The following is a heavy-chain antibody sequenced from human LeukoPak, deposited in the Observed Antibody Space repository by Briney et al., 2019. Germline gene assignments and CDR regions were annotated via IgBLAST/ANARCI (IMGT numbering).Heavy chain of an antibody. CDR2: IKQDGSEK. V-gene: IGHV3-7*01. D-gene: IGHD3-10*01. CDR3: AGDRSGNPFDY. Sequence: GGSLRLSCAASGFTFSSYWMSWARHAPGKGLELVANIKQDGSEKYYVDSVKGRFTISRDNAKNSLYLQMNSLRAEDTAVYYCAGDRSGNPFDYWGQGTLVTVSS. CDR1: GFTFSSYW. J-gene: IGHJ4*02.